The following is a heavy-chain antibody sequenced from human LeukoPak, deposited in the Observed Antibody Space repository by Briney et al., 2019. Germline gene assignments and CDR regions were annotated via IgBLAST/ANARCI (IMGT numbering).Heavy chain of an antibody. CDR1: GFTFSTYE. Sequence: AGSLRLSCAASGFTFSTYEMNWVRQAPGKGLEWVSYISSGGGTIFYADSVKGRFTISRDNSKNTVYLQVNSLRDEDTAVYYCARDLEAANTYYFDYWGQGTMVTVSS. J-gene: IGHJ4*02. CDR2: ISSGGGTI. D-gene: IGHD6-13*01. CDR3: ARDLEAANTYYFDY. V-gene: IGHV3-48*03.